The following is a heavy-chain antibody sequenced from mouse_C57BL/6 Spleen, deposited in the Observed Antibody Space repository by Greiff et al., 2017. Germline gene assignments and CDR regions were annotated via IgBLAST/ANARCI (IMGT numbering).Heavy chain of an antibody. CDR2: IDPSDSYT. Sequence: QVQLQQPGAELVKPGASVKLSCKASGYTFTSYWMQWVKQRPGQGLEWIGEIDPSDSYTNYNQKFKGKATLTVDTSSSTAYMQLSSLTSEDSAVYYCARGYGSRGAWFAYWGQGTLVTVSA. CDR1: GYTFTSYW. J-gene: IGHJ3*01. CDR3: ARGYGSRGAWFAY. V-gene: IGHV1-50*01. D-gene: IGHD1-1*01.